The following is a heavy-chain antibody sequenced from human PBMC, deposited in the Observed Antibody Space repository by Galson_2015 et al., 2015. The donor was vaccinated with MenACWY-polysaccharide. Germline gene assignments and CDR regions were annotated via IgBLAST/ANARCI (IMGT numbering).Heavy chain of an antibody. CDR3: AREGSRIVFHAFDI. J-gene: IGHJ3*02. D-gene: IGHD2-2*01. V-gene: IGHV3-33*01. CDR1: GSRVSNSG. CDR2: IQYDGSNK. Sequence: SLRLCCAASGSRVSNSGMHWVRQAPGKGLEWVAVIQYDGSNKVYADSVKGRFTISRDNSKNTVFLEMNTLGVEDTAVCYCAREGSRIVFHAFDIWGQGTMVTVSS.